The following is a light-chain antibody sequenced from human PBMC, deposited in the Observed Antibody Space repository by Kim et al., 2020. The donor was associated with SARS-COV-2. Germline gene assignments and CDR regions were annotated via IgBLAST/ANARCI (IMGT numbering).Light chain of an antibody. J-gene: IGKJ2*01. Sequence: LSPGERPTLSCWASQSVTSNYLAWYQQKSGQAPRLLIYAASSRAAGIPDRFSGSGSGTDFTLTISRMEPEDFAVYYCQQYGNSPYTFGQGTKLEI. V-gene: IGKV3-20*01. CDR2: AAS. CDR1: QSVTSNY. CDR3: QQYGNSPYT.